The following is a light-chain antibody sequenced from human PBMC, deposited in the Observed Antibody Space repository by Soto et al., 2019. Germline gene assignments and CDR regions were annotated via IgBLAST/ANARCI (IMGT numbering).Light chain of an antibody. CDR3: LQDYNYPWT. CDR1: EGIRND. V-gene: IGKV1-6*01. CDR2: AAS. J-gene: IGKJ1*01. Sequence: AIQITQSPSSLSASVGDRVTITCRASEGIRNDLGWYQQKPGKAPKLLIYAASSLQSGVPSRFSGSGSGTDFTLTISSLQPEDFATYYCLQDYNYPWTFGQGTKVEIK.